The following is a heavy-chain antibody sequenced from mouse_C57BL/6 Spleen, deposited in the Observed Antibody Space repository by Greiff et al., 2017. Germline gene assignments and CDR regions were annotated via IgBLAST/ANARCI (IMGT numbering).Heavy chain of an antibody. J-gene: IGHJ3*01. CDR2: IGPGGGST. Sequence: QVQLQQSGAELVKPGASVKISCKASGYAFTDYYINWVKQRPGQGLEWIGKIGPGGGSTYYNEKFKGKATLTADKSSSTAYMQLSSLTSEDSAVYFCASYSNDETWFAYWGQGTLVTVSA. V-gene: IGHV1-77*01. CDR3: ASYSNDETWFAY. CDR1: GYAFTDYY. D-gene: IGHD2-12*01.